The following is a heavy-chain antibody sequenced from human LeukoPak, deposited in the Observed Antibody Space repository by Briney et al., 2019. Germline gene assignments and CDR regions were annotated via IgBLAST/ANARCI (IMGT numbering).Heavy chain of an antibody. CDR3: ARDSRFTMRDY. V-gene: IGHV3-7*01. D-gene: IGHD3-22*01. CDR2: IKQDGSDK. CDR1: GFIFSSYW. J-gene: IGHJ4*02. Sequence: PGGSLRLSCAASGFIFSSYWMSWVRQAPGKGPEWVANIKQDGSDKSYVDSVKGRFTISRDNAKNSLYLQMNSLRAEDTAVYYCARDSRFTMRDYWGQGTLVTVSS.